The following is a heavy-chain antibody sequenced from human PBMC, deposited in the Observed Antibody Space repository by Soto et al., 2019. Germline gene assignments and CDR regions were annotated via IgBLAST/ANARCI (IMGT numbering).Heavy chain of an antibody. CDR3: ARGGGHDAFDI. V-gene: IGHV4-31*03. CDR1: GGSISSGGYY. D-gene: IGHD1-1*01. Sequence: QVQLQESGPGLVKPSQTLSLTCTVSGGSISSGGYYWSWIGQHPGKGLDWIGYIYYSGSTYYNPSIKGRVPRPEDTTKNHLPRKLGSVTAADTAVYYGARGGGHDAFDIWGQGTMVTVSS. J-gene: IGHJ3*02. CDR2: IYYSGST.